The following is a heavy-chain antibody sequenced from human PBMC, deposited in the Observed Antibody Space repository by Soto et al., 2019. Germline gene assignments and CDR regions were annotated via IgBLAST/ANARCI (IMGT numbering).Heavy chain of an antibody. CDR3: ARDSLSYDILTGSHVY. CDR1: GFTFSSYG. Sequence: GGSLRLSCAASGFTFSSYGMHWVRQAPGKGLEWVAVIWYDGSNKYYADSVKGRFTISRDNSKNTLYLQMNSLRAEDTAVYYCARDSLSYDILTGSHVYWGQGTLVTVSS. D-gene: IGHD3-9*01. V-gene: IGHV3-33*01. CDR2: IWYDGSNK. J-gene: IGHJ4*02.